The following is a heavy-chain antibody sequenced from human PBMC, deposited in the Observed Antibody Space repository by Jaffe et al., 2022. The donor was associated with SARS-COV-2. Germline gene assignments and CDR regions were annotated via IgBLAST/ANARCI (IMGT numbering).Heavy chain of an antibody. CDR2: IGTDGDR. CDR1: GFTFSSSD. V-gene: IGHV3-13*01. Sequence: EVQLVESGGGLVQPGGSLRLSCAASGFTFSSSDMHWVRQATGKGLEWVSGIGTDGDRYYSDSVKGRFTISREDAKNSLYLQMNSLRAGDTAVYYCARAHDYYCMDVWGKGTTVTVSS. CDR3: ARAHDYYCMDV. J-gene: IGHJ6*03. D-gene: IGHD3-3*01.